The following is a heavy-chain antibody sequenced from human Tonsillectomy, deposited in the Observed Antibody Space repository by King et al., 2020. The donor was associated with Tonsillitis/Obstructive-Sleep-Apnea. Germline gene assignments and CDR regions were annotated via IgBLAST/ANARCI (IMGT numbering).Heavy chain of an antibody. V-gene: IGHV3-9*01. J-gene: IGHJ5*02. CDR3: AKDTRGWVSSPNWFDT. CDR2: ISRNSGSI. Sequence: VQLVESGGGLVQPGRSLRLSCAASGFNFNEYAMHWVRQVPGKGLEWVSGISRNSGSIGYVDSVKGRFIISRDNAKNSLYRQMNSLRAEDTAFYFCAKDTRGWVSSPNWFDTWGQGTLVTVSS. D-gene: IGHD6-13*01. CDR1: GFNFNEYA.